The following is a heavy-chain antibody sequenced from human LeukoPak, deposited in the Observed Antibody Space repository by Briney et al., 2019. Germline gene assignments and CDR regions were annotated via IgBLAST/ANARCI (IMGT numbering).Heavy chain of an antibody. CDR3: ARPRGTLVRGFMTQYFFDY. V-gene: IGHV4-39*01. D-gene: IGHD3-10*01. J-gene: IGHJ4*02. CDR1: DGSITSSSYY. CDR2: LYYSAST. Sequence: SETLSLTCTVSDGSITSSSYYWGWIRQPPGKGLEWIGSLYYSASTYYNPSLKSRVAISVDTSKNQFSLKLSSVTAADTAVYYCARPRGTLVRGFMTQYFFDYWGQGTLVTVSS.